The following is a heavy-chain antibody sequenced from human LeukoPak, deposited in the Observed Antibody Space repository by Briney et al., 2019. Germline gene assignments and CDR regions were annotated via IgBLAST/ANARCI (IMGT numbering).Heavy chain of an antibody. CDR3: ARQGPGYCSSTSCYGVGY. Sequence: ASVKVSCKASGYTFTSYGISWVRQAPGQGLEWMGWISAYNGNTNYAQKLQGRVTMTTDTSTSTAYMELRSLRSDDTAVYYCARQGPGYCSSTSCYGVGYWGQGTLVTVSS. CDR1: GYTFTSYG. CDR2: ISAYNGNT. V-gene: IGHV1-18*01. D-gene: IGHD2-2*01. J-gene: IGHJ4*02.